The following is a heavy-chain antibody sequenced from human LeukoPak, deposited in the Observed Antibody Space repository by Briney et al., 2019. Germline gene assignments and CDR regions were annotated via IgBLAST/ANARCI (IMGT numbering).Heavy chain of an antibody. Sequence: TSETLSLTCTVSGGSTSSGNYYWGWIRQPPGKGLEWIGGISSSGNTSYNPSLKSRITISIDTSKNHFSLKLSSVSAADTAVYYCARLGAGPTYYDFWSGYSSFYFDYWGQGTLVTVSS. J-gene: IGHJ4*02. CDR3: ARLGAGPTYYDFWSGYSSFYFDY. V-gene: IGHV4-39*02. CDR2: ISSSGNT. CDR1: GGSTSSGNYY. D-gene: IGHD3-3*01.